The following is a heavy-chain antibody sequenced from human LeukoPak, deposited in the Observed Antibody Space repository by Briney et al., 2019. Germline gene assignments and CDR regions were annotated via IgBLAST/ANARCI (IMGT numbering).Heavy chain of an antibody. Sequence: TGGSLRLSCVASGFTFSNFRMHWVRQGPGKGLVWVSRTSGDGSTTDHADSVKGRFTISRDNAKNTLYLQMNSLRAEDTAVYYCVGSNWHFDLWGQGTPVTVSS. J-gene: IGHJ4*02. CDR3: VGSNWHFDL. V-gene: IGHV3-74*01. CDR2: TSGDGSTT. CDR1: GFTFSNFR. D-gene: IGHD7-27*01.